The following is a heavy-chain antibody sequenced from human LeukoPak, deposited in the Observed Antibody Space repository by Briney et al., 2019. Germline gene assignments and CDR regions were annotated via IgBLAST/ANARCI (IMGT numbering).Heavy chain of an antibody. CDR3: AVTISSGWSFDY. J-gene: IGHJ4*02. CDR2: INHSGST. Sequence: PSETLSLTCAVHGGSFSGYYWSWIRQPPGEGLEWIGEINHSGSTNYNPSLKSRVTISVDTSKNQFSLKLSSVTAADTAVYYCAVTISSGWSFDYWGQGTLVTVSS. V-gene: IGHV4-34*01. D-gene: IGHD6-19*01. CDR1: GGSFSGYY.